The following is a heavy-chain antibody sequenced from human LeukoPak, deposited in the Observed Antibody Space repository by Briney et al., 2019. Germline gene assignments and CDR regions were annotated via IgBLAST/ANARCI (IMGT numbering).Heavy chain of an antibody. J-gene: IGHJ4*02. CDR3: ARQVGGSYYFDY. D-gene: IGHD1-26*01. V-gene: IGHV1-2*02. Sequence: GASVKVSCKASGYTFTGYYMHWVRQAPGQGLEWMGWINPNSGGTNFAQKFRGRVTMTRDTSISTAYMELSRLRSDDTAVYYCARQVGGSYYFDYWGQGTLVTVSS. CDR2: INPNSGGT. CDR1: GYTFTGYY.